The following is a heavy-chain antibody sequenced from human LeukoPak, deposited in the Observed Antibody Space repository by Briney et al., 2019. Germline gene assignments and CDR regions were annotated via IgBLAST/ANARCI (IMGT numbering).Heavy chain of an antibody. D-gene: IGHD5/OR15-5a*01. Sequence: PGGSLRLSCAASGFTFSGYAMHWVRQAPGKGLEYVSAISSNGGSTYYANSVKGRFTISRDNSKNTLYLQMGSLRAEDMAVYYCARENSVYYYYMDVWGKGTTVTVSS. CDR3: ARENSVYYYYMDV. V-gene: IGHV3-64*01. CDR2: ISSNGGST. J-gene: IGHJ6*03. CDR1: GFTFSGYA.